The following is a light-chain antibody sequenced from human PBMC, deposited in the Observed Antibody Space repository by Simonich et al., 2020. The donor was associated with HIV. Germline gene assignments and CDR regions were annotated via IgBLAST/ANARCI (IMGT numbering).Light chain of an antibody. CDR1: QVIYNY. J-gene: IGKJ1*01. CDR3: QQYDNLPWT. CDR2: GAF. V-gene: IGKV1-33*01. Sequence: DIQMTQSPSSLSASVGDRVTITCQASQVIYNYLNWYPQKPGKAPKLLIYGAFNLETGVPSRFSGNGSGTHFTFTINSLQPEDVATYYCQQYDNLPWTFGQGTKVEIK.